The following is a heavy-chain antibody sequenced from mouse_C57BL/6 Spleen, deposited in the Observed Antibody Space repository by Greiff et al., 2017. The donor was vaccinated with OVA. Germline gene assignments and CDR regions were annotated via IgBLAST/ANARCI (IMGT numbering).Heavy chain of an antibody. V-gene: IGHV1-69*01. CDR1: GYTFTSYW. Sequence: QVQLQQPGAELVMPGASVKLSCKASGYTFTSYWMHWVKQRPGQGLEWIGEIDPSDSYTNYNQKFKGKSTLTVDKSSSTAYMQLSSLTSEDSAVYYCERSAYYGNLGYLDYWGQGTTLTVSS. CDR3: ERSAYYGNLGYLDY. D-gene: IGHD2-1*01. J-gene: IGHJ2*01. CDR2: IDPSDSYT.